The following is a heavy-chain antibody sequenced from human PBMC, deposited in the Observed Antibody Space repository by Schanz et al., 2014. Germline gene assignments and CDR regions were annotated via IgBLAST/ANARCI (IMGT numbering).Heavy chain of an antibody. CDR2: MNPNSGNT. CDR1: GYTFTSYD. CDR3: VTEKRMESGTWANAFDI. J-gene: IGHJ3*02. Sequence: QGQLVQSGAEVKKPGASVRLSCEASGYTFTSYDINWVRQAPGQGLEWMGWMNPNSGNTGYAQKCQGRFTMTRDTSTTTVYMELSSLRSDDTAMYYCVTEKRMESGTWANAFDIWGQGTWVTVSS. D-gene: IGHD3-3*01. V-gene: IGHV1-8*02.